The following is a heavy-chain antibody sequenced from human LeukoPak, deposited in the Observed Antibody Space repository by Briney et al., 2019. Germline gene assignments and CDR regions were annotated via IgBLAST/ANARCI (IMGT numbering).Heavy chain of an antibody. CDR1: GDSVTNSHYY. D-gene: IGHD3-3*01. V-gene: IGHV4-39*01. CDR2: IHYSGST. Sequence: SETLSLTCTVSGDSVTNSHYYWTWIRQPPGQGLEWIGTIHYSGSTYYNPSLKSRVTIAVDTSKNQFSLNLSSVTAADTAVYYCARHGPFGSGLDSWGQGTLVTVSS. J-gene: IGHJ4*02. CDR3: ARHGPFGSGLDS.